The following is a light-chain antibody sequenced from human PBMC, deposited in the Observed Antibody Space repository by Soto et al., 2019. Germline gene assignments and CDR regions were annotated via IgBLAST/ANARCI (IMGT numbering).Light chain of an antibody. CDR3: QQYGSSPPVT. CDR2: GAS. V-gene: IGKV3-20*01. CDR1: QSVSSSY. Sequence: EIVLTQSPGRLSWSPLERATLSCRASQSVSSSYLAWYQQKPGQAPRLLIYGASSRATGIPDRFSGSGSGTDFTLTISRLEPEDFAVYYCQQYGSSPPVTFGPGTKVDIK. J-gene: IGKJ3*01.